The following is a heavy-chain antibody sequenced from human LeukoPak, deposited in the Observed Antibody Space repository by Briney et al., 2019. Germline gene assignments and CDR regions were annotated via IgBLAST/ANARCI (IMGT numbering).Heavy chain of an antibody. CDR2: LTHSGGYT. D-gene: IGHD3-22*01. CDR1: GFTFSSYA. CDR3: AFDI. Sequence: PGGSLRLSCAASGFTFSSYAMNWVRQAPGKGLEWISSLTHSGGYTYYAGSVKGRFTISRDNSEDTAIYYCAKDIGDSTGYYSDAFDIWGHGTMVTVSS. J-gene: IGHJ3*02. V-gene: IGHV3-23*01.